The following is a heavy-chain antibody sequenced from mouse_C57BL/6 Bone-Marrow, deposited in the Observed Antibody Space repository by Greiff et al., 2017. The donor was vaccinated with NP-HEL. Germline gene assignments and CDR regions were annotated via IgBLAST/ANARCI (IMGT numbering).Heavy chain of an antibody. J-gene: IGHJ2*01. V-gene: IGHV1-5*01. D-gene: IGHD1-1*01. CDR1: GYTFTSYW. Sequence: EVQGVESGTVLARPGASVKMSCKTSGYTFTSYWMHWVKQRPGPGLEWIGAIYPGNSDTSYNQKFTGKAKLTAVTSASTAYMELSSLTNEDSAVYYCTRPYGSSYDFDYRGQGTTLTVST. CDR3: TRPYGSSYDFDY. CDR2: IYPGNSDT.